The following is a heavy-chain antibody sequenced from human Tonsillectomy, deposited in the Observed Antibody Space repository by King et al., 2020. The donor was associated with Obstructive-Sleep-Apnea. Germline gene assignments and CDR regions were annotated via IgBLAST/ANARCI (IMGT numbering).Heavy chain of an antibody. CDR3: ARDRGSAPS. CDR2: ISSSSSTI. D-gene: IGHD3-10*01. CDR1: GFTFSSYS. J-gene: IGHJ5*02. V-gene: IGHV3-48*01. Sequence: VQLVESGGGLVQPGGSLRLSCAASGFTFSSYSMNWVLQAPGKGLEWGSYISSSSSTIYYADSVKGRFTISRDNATNSLYLQMNSLRAEDTAVYYCARDRGSAPSWGQGTLVTVSS.